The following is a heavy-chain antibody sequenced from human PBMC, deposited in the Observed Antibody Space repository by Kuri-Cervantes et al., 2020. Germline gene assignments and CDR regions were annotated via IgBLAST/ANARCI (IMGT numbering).Heavy chain of an antibody. Sequence: SETLSLTCTVSGGSISSGSYYWAWIRQSPGKGLEWIASXXSSXGAYYGSSPRSRVTISADTSQNQFSLRLRSVTAADTGVYYXAKPRYTTGXYVSPNVWGRGTTVTVSS. CDR3: AKPRYTTGXYVSPNV. CDR2: XXSSXGA. J-gene: IGHJ6*04. V-gene: IGHV4-39*01. D-gene: IGHD6-19*01. CDR1: GGSISSGSYY.